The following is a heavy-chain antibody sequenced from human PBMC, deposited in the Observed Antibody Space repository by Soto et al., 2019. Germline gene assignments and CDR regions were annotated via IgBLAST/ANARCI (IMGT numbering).Heavy chain of an antibody. D-gene: IGHD1-26*01. CDR3: AKEEWESTRPRFDY. Sequence: GGSLRLSCAASGFTLSSYAMIWVRQAPGKGLERVSAITASGNTDYVDSVKGRFTISRDSSKNTLYLQMNGLRAEDTAIYYCAKEEWESTRPRFDYWGQGNLVTVSS. J-gene: IGHJ4*02. CDR1: GFTLSSYA. CDR2: ITASGNT. V-gene: IGHV3-23*01.